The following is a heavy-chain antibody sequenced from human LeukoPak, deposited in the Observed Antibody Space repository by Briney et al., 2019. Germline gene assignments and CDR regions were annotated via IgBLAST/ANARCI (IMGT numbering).Heavy chain of an antibody. J-gene: IGHJ4*02. CDR1: GDSTSSDRYY. V-gene: IGHV4-39*01. CDR3: ARGRPYSGGYHLDY. D-gene: IGHD1-26*01. CDR2: IYYSGST. Sequence: SETLSLTCTISGDSTSSDRYYGGWVRQPPGKGLEWIGNIYYSGSTYYNPSLKSRVTMSVDTSRNQFFLKLNSVTAADTAVYYCARGRPYSGGYHLDYWGQGTLVTVSP.